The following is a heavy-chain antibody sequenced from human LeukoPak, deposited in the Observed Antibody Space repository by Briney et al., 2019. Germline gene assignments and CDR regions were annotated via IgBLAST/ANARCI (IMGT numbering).Heavy chain of an antibody. J-gene: IGHJ4*02. Sequence: ASVKVSCKASGYTFTSYGISWVRQAPGQGLEWMGWISAYNGNTNYAQKLQGRVTITADESTSTAYMELSSLRSEDTAVYYCARPRDGYNPSYYFDYWGQGTLVTVSS. V-gene: IGHV1-18*01. D-gene: IGHD5-24*01. CDR1: GYTFTSYG. CDR3: ARPRDGYNPSYYFDY. CDR2: ISAYNGNT.